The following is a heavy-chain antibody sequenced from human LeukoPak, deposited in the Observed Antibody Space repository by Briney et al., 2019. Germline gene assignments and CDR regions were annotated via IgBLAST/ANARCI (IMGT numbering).Heavy chain of an antibody. CDR3: AREIYCSGGSCSLDAFDI. J-gene: IGHJ3*02. CDR2: IYHSGST. V-gene: IGHV4-38-2*02. D-gene: IGHD2-15*01. CDR1: GYSISSGYY. Sequence: SETLSLTCTVSGYSISSGYYWGWIRQPPGKGLEWIGSIYHSGSTYYNPSLKSRVTISVDTSKNQFSLKLSSVTAADTAVHYCAREIYCSGGSCSLDAFDIWGQGTMVTVSS.